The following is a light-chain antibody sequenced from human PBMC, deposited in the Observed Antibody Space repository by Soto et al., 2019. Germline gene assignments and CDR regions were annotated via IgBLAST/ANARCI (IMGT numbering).Light chain of an antibody. J-gene: IGLJ2*01. CDR2: DVS. CDR3: SSYTGSSTYVV. CDR1: SSDVGGYNY. V-gene: IGLV2-14*01. Sequence: QSVLTQPASVSGSPGQSITISCTGTSSDVGGYNYVSWYQQHPGKAPKLMIYDVSNRPSGGSNRFSGSKSANPASLTISGLQAEDEADYYCSSYTGSSTYVVFGGGTKLTVL.